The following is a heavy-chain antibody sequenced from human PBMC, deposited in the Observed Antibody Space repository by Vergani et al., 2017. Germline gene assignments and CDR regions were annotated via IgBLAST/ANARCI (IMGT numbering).Heavy chain of an antibody. J-gene: IGHJ3*02. D-gene: IGHD6-19*01. CDR3: AKVGRSEVAGTFGAFDI. CDR2: INWHGGST. CDR1: GFTFDDYG. V-gene: IGHV3-20*04. Sequence: EVQVVESGGGVVRPGGSLRLSCAASGFTFDDYGMSWVRQAPGKGLEWVSGINWHGGSTGYADSVKGRFTISRDNSKNTLFLHMNSLRPEDTAVYYCAKVGRSEVAGTFGAFDIWGQGTMVTVSS.